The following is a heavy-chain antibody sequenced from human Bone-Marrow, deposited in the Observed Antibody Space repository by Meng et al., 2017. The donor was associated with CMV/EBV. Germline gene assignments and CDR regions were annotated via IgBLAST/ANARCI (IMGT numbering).Heavy chain of an antibody. J-gene: IGHJ4*02. V-gene: IGHV2-5*01. Sequence: SGPTLVKPTQTLTLTSTFSGFSLRTSGVGVGWIRQPPGKALEWLALIYWNDDKRYSPSLKSRLTITKDTSKNQVVLTMTNMDPVDTATYYCALAVSLEWLLTFDYWGQGTLVTVSS. D-gene: IGHD3-3*01. CDR1: GFSLRTSGVG. CDR3: ALAVSLEWLLTFDY. CDR2: IYWNDDK.